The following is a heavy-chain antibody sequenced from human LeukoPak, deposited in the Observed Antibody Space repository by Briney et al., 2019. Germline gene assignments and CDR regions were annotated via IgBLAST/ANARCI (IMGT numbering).Heavy chain of an antibody. CDR3: AKDPRVVVNIWFDP. J-gene: IGHJ5*02. V-gene: IGHV3-23*01. Sequence: PGRSLRLSCAASGFTFDDYAMSWVRQAPGKGLEWVSAISGSGGSTYYADSVKGRFTISRDNSKNTLYLQMNSLRAEDTAVYYCAKDPRVVVNIWFDPWGQGTLVTVSS. CDR2: ISGSGGST. CDR1: GFTFDDYA. D-gene: IGHD3-22*01.